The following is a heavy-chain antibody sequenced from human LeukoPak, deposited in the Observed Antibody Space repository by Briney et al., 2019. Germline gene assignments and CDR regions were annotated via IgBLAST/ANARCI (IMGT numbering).Heavy chain of an antibody. CDR2: ISYDGSNK. J-gene: IGHJ3*02. CDR3: ARVGYGDYVGAFDI. D-gene: IGHD4-17*01. Sequence: PGGSLRLSRAASGFTFSSYAMHWVRQAPGKGLEWVAVISYDGSNKYYADSVKGRFTISRDNSKNTLYLQMNSLRAEDTAVYYCARVGYGDYVGAFDIWGQGTMVTVSS. CDR1: GFTFSSYA. V-gene: IGHV3-30-3*01.